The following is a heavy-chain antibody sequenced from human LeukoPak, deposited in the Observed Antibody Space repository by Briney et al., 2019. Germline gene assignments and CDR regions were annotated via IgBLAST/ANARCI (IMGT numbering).Heavy chain of an antibody. J-gene: IGHJ4*02. D-gene: IGHD6-13*01. CDR2: IKKDGSEK. V-gene: IGHV3-7*03. Sequence: PGGSLRLSCAASGFTFRDYWMTWVRQTSRKGREWGATIKKDGSEKYYVDSVRGRFAISRDNARDSLYLQMNSLRDDDTGMYYCVRGGYSSSWFWIFWGQGTLVTVSS. CDR1: GFTFRDYW. CDR3: VRGGYSSSWFWIF.